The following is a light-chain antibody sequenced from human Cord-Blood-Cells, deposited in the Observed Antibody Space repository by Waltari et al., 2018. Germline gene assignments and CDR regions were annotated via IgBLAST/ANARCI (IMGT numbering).Light chain of an antibody. Sequence: QSVLTHPPSASGTPGQRVTIPCSGSRSNIGTNYLYWYQQLPGTAPKLLIYRNNQRPSGVPDRFSGSKSGTSASLAISGLRSEDEADYYCAAWDDSLSGYVFGTGTKVTVL. V-gene: IGLV1-47*01. CDR3: AAWDDSLSGYV. J-gene: IGLJ1*01. CDR1: RSNIGTNY. CDR2: RNN.